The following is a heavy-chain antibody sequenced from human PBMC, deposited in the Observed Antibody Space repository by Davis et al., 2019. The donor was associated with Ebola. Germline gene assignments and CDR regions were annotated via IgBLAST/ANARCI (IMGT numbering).Heavy chain of an antibody. CDR3: ARDPAIGQPLSTFDV. CDR1: GFSFNTYG. CDR2: IWYDGSRE. V-gene: IGHV3-33*01. Sequence: SLKISCAASGFSFNTYGMHWVRQAPGKGLEWLAVIWYDGSREYIAESMKGRFTISRDNSRNTLFLQVNSLRVEDTAVYYCARDPAIGQPLSTFDVWGQGTTVTVAS. J-gene: IGHJ3*01. D-gene: IGHD1-14*01.